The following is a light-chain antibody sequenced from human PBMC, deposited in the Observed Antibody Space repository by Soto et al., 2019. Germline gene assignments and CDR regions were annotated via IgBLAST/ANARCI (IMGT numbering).Light chain of an antibody. Sequence: DIQMTQSPSTLSASIGDRVTITCRASQSISGWLAWYQQKPGKAPRLLIYDASSLESGVPSRFSGSGSGTEFTLTISSLQPDDFATYYCQQYGSYSTFGPGTKVDIK. CDR2: DAS. J-gene: IGKJ3*01. CDR1: QSISGW. V-gene: IGKV1-5*01. CDR3: QQYGSYST.